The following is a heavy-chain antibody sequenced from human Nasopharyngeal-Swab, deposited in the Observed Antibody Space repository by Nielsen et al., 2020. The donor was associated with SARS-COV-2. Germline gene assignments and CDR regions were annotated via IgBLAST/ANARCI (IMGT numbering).Heavy chain of an antibody. Sequence: SETLSLTCTVSGGSISSYYWSWIRQPPGKGLEWIGYIYYSGSTNYNPSLKSRVTISVDTSKNQFSLKLSSVTAADTAVYYCAGPSLFLAAGMDVWGQGTTVTVSS. CDR1: GGSISSYY. V-gene: IGHV4-59*01. CDR3: AGPSLFLAAGMDV. CDR2: IYYSGST. J-gene: IGHJ6*02. D-gene: IGHD6-25*01.